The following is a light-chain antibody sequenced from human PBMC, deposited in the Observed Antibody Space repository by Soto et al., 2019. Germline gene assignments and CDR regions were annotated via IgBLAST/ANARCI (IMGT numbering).Light chain of an antibody. CDR1: SGYSNYK. Sequence: QLVLTQPPSASASLGASVTLTCTLSSGYSNYKVDWYQQRPGKGPRFVMRVGTGGIVGSKGDGIPDRFSVLGSGLNRYLTIKNTQEEDESDYHCGAEHGSGSNFVYVFGTGTKLTVL. J-gene: IGLJ1*01. CDR2: VGTGGIVG. CDR3: GAEHGSGSNFVYV. V-gene: IGLV9-49*01.